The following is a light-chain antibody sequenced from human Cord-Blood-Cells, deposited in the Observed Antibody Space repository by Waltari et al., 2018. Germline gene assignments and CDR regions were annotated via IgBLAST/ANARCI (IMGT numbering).Light chain of an antibody. Sequence: QSALTQPASASGSPGQSITIPCIGTSSDAGGYDYVYWYQQHPGKAPKLRIYEVSNRPSGVSNRFSGSKSGNTASLTISGLQAEDEADYYCSSYTSSSTSYVFGTGTKVTVL. J-gene: IGLJ1*01. CDR1: SSDAGGYDY. CDR2: EVS. V-gene: IGLV2-14*01. CDR3: SSYTSSSTSYV.